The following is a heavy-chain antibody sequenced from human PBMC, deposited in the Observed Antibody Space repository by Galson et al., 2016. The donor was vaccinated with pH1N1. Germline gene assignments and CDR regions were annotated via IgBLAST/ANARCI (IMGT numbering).Heavy chain of an antibody. D-gene: IGHD3-10*01. CDR2: IIAIFGTP. J-gene: IGHJ4*02. Sequence: SVKVSCKASGGIFRSNAITWVRQAPGQGLEWMGKIIAIFGTPNYAQKFQGRVTITADESTSTVFLELSSLRSEDTPLYYCARNDDYYGSGSSDYWGQGALFTVSS. V-gene: IGHV1-69*13. CDR3: ARNDDYYGSGSSDY. CDR1: GGIFRSNA.